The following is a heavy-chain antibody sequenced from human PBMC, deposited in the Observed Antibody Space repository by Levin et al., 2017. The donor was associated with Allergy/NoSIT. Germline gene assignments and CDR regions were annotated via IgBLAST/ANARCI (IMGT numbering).Heavy chain of an antibody. CDR3: VRDFYGMDV. CDR2: INTNGDYT. CDR1: GFNFRNDF. Sequence: ASVKVSCAASGFNFRNDFMHWVRQAPGKGLESVSSINTNGDYTYYANSVKGRFTISRDNSKNMLYLQMGSLTTEDMAVYYCVRDFYGMDVWGQGTTVTVSS. J-gene: IGHJ6*02. V-gene: IGHV3-64*01.